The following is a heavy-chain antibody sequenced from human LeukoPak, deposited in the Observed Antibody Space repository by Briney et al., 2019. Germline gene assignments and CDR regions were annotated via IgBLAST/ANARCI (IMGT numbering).Heavy chain of an antibody. Sequence: SETLSLTCAVYGGSFSGYYWSWIRQPPGKGLEWIGEINHSGSTNYNPSLKSRVTISVDTSKNQFSLKLSSVTAADTAVYYCARRYYYDSSGYYYFFDYWGQGTLVTVSS. D-gene: IGHD3-22*01. V-gene: IGHV4-34*01. CDR1: GGSFSGYY. CDR2: INHSGST. J-gene: IGHJ4*02. CDR3: ARRYYYDSSGYYYFFDY.